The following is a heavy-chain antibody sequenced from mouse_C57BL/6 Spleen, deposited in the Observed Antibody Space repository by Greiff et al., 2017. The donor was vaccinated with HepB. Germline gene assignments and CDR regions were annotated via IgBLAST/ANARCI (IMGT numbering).Heavy chain of an antibody. D-gene: IGHD1-1*01. CDR3: ARSGTTVVVDY. Sequence: LVESGPELVKPGASVKISCKASGYAFSSSWMNWVKQRPGKGLEWIGRIYPGDGDTNYNGKFKGKATLTADKSSSTAYMQLSSLTSEDSAVYFCARSGTTVVVDYWGQGTTLTVSS. CDR1: GYAFSSSW. CDR2: IYPGDGDT. V-gene: IGHV1-82*01. J-gene: IGHJ2*01.